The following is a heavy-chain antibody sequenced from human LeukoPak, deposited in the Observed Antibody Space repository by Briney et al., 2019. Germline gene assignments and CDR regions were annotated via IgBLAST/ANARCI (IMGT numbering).Heavy chain of an antibody. J-gene: IGHJ4*02. D-gene: IGHD3-22*01. CDR2: ISAYSGDT. CDR3: ARGDYYDSSGYYGPDY. CDR1: GYTFTSYG. V-gene: IGHV1-18*01. Sequence: ASVKVSCKASGYTFTSYGISWVRQAPGQGLEWMGWISAYSGDTNYAQKFQGRVTITADESTSTAYMELSSLRSEDTAVYYCARGDYYDSSGYYGPDYWGQGTLVTVSS.